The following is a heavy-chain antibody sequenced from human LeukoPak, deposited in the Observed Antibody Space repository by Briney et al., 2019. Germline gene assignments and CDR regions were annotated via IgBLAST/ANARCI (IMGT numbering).Heavy chain of an antibody. CDR1: GGTFSSYA. D-gene: IGHD2-2*01. CDR3: ARGRDIVVVPAANNIDNWFDP. J-gene: IGHJ5*02. V-gene: IGHV1-69*13. CDR2: IIPIFGTA. Sequence: SVKVSCKASGGTFSSYAISWVRQAPGQGLEWMGGIIPIFGTANYAQKFQGRVTITADESTSTAYMELSSLRSEDTAVYYCARGRDIVVVPAANNIDNWFDPWGQGTLVTVSS.